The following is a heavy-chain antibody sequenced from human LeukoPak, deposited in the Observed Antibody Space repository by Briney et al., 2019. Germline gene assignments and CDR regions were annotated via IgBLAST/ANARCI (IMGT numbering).Heavy chain of an antibody. Sequence: GGSLRLSCVGSGFTFTTYWMSWVRQAPGKGLEWVANIKQDGSEKYYVDSVKGRFTISRDNAKNSLYLQMNSLRAEDTAVYYCARERLRWLQFEAFGYWGQGTLVTVSS. D-gene: IGHD5-24*01. CDR3: ARERLRWLQFEAFGY. V-gene: IGHV3-7*01. J-gene: IGHJ4*02. CDR2: IKQDGSEK. CDR1: GFTFTTYW.